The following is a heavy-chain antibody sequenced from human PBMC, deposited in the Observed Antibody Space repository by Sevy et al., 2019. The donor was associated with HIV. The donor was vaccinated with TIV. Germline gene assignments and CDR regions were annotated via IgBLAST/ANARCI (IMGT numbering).Heavy chain of an antibody. J-gene: IGHJ6*02. CDR2: IIPIFGTT. CDR1: GGTFSSFA. CDR3: ARPSYGSGRGYQNYFYYYGMDD. D-gene: IGHD3-10*01. V-gene: IGHV1-69*13. Sequence: ASVKVSYKASGGTFSSFALSWLRQAPGQGLEWMGGIIPIFGTTKYAQKFQGRVTIIADESTSTAYMELSSLGSEDTAVYYCARPSYGSGRGYQNYFYYYGMDDWGPGTTVTVSS.